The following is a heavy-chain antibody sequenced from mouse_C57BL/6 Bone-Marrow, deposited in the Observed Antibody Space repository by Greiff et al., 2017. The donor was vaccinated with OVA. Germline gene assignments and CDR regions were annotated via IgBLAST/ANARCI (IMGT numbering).Heavy chain of an antibody. V-gene: IGHV1-80*01. CDR3: ARREGRDYAMDY. D-gene: IGHD3-3*01. Sequence: QVQLKESGAELVKPGASVKISCKASGYAFSSYWMNWVKQRPGKGLEWIGQIYPGDGDTNYNGKFKGKATLTADKSSSTAYMQLSSLTSEDSAVYVCARREGRDYAMDYWGQGTSVTVSS. J-gene: IGHJ4*01. CDR1: GYAFSSYW. CDR2: IYPGDGDT.